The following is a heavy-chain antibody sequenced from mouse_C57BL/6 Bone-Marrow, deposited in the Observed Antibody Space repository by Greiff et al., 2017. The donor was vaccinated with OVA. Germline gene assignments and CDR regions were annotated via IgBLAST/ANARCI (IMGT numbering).Heavy chain of an antibody. J-gene: IGHJ3*01. CDR1: GYTFTSYW. CDR2: IDPSDSYT. V-gene: IGHV1-59*01. CDR3: ASCGNPFAY. Sequence: VQLVESGAELVRPGTSVKLSCKASGYTFTSYWMHWVKQRPGQGLEWIGVIDPSDSYTNYNQKFKGKATLTVDTSSSTAYMQLSSLTSEDSAVYYCASCGNPFAYWGQGTLVTVSA. D-gene: IGHD2-1*01.